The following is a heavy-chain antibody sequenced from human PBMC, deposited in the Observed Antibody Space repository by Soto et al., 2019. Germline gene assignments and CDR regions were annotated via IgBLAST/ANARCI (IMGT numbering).Heavy chain of an antibody. CDR2: ISAYNGNT. V-gene: IGHV1-18*01. CDR1: GYTFTSYG. D-gene: IGHD6-13*01. Sequence: QVQLVQSGAEVKKPGASVKVSCKASGYTFTSYGISWVRQAPGQGLEWMGGISAYNGNTDYAQKLQGRVTMTTDTSRRAAYMERRSLRSDDTDVYYCARDLREWQQLGHCFGYCVEGTLVTVSS. CDR3: ARDLREWQQLGHCFGY. J-gene: IGHJ4*02.